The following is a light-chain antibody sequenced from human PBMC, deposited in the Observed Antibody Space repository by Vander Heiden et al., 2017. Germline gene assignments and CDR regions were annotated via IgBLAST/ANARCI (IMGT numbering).Light chain of an antibody. CDR1: SSDVGGYNY. Sequence: QSALSHPASVSGSLGKSITIFCTGTSSDVGGYNYVSWYQQHPGKAPKIMIYDVSKRPSGVSNRFSGSKSGNTASLTISGLQAEDEADYYCSSFTSRNTYVFGTGTKVTVL. V-gene: IGLV2-14*01. CDR2: DVS. J-gene: IGLJ1*01. CDR3: SSFTSRNTYV.